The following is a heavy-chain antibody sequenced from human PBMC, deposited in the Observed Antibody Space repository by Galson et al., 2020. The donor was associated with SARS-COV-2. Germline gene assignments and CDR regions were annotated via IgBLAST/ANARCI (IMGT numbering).Heavy chain of an antibody. V-gene: IGHV4-39*07. CDR2: IYYNGTT. J-gene: IGHJ3*01. CDR1: GVSINNSDYF. D-gene: IGHD1-26*01. CDR3: ARDDFSGTYSSDAFDL. Sequence: SQTLSLTCTVSGVSINNSDYFWGWIRQPPQKGLEWIASIYYNGTTYYNPSLKSRVTISGDTSKNQFSLSLRSVTAADTAGYYCARDDFSGTYSSDAFDLWGQGTMVTVSS.